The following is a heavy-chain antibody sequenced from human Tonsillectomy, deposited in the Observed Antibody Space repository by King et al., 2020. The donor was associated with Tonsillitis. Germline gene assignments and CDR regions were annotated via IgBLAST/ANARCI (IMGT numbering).Heavy chain of an antibody. Sequence: VQLQESGPGLVKPSETLSLTCTVSGGSISSYYWSWIRQPPGKGLEWIVYIYYSGSTNYNPSLKSRVTISVDTSKNQFSLKLSSVTAADTAVYYCARRMWGYYYYMDVWGKGTTVTVSS. CDR1: GGSISSYY. D-gene: IGHD7-27*01. CDR2: IYYSGST. V-gene: IGHV4-59*08. J-gene: IGHJ6*03. CDR3: ARRMWGYYYYMDV.